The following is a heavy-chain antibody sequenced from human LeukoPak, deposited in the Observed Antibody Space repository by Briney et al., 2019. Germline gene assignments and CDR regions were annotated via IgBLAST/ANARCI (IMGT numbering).Heavy chain of an antibody. V-gene: IGHV4-38-2*01. D-gene: IGHD3-16*01. J-gene: IGHJ4*02. CDR3: ASPRGTYIDY. CDR2: IFHSGSA. Sequence: PSETLSLTYAVPGYSISRGYFWGWIRQSPGQGLGWIGSIFHSGSASYNPSLKSRVTLSVDTSKNEFSLKLTSVTAADTAIYYCASPRGTYIDYWGQGALVTVSS. CDR1: GYSISRGYF.